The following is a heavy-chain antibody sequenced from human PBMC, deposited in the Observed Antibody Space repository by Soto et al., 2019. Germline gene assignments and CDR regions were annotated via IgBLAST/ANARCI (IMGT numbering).Heavy chain of an antibody. CDR2: ISGSGGRT. Sequence: PVGSLRLSCAVSRFTFSTYAMGWVRQAPGRGLEWVSNISGSGGRTYYADSVKGRFTISRDNSKNTLYLQMNSLRAEDTAVYYCAKIAEAVAGTVYGYWGQGTLVTVSS. V-gene: IGHV3-23*01. CDR3: AKIAEAVAGTVYGY. J-gene: IGHJ4*02. CDR1: RFTFSTYA. D-gene: IGHD6-19*01.